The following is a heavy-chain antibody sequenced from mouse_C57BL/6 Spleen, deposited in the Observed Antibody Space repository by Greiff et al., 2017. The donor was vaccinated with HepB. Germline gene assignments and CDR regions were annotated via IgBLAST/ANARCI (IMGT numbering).Heavy chain of an antibody. V-gene: IGHV1-54*01. CDR3: ARSGGDDYDEEGYFDY. D-gene: IGHD2-4*01. CDR2: INPGSGGT. CDR1: GYAFTNYL. Sequence: QVQLQQSGAELVRPGTSVKVSCKASGYAFTNYLIEWVKQRPGQGLEWIGVINPGSGGTNYNEKFKGKATLTADKSSSTAYMQLSSLTSEDSAVYFCARSGGDDYDEEGYFDYWGQGTTLTVSS. J-gene: IGHJ2*01.